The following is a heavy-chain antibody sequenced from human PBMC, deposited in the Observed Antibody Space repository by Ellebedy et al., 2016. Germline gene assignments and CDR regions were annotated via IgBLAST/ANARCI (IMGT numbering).Heavy chain of an antibody. D-gene: IGHD4-11*01. CDR3: ARDKRREVMTTVTTYAFFDYYGMDV. V-gene: IGHV1-18*01. Sequence: ASVKVSCKASGYTFTSYGISWVRQAPGQGLEWMGWISAYNGNTNYAQKLQGRVTMTTDTSTSTAYMELRSLRSDDTAVYYCARDKRREVMTTVTTYAFFDYYGMDVWGQGTTVTVSS. CDR2: ISAYNGNT. J-gene: IGHJ6*02. CDR1: GYTFTSYG.